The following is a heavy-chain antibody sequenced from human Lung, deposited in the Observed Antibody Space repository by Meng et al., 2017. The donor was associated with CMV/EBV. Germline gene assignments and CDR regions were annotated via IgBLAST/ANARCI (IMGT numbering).Heavy chain of an antibody. Sequence: GSLRLSXSVSSGSISGHFCSWIRQPPGKGLEWIGYIYSRGGSSYNPSLQSRVTISVDTSKNQVSLKLRSVTAADTAVYYCASFLAGAGPAFDNWGRGTPVTVSS. CDR1: SGSISGHF. CDR3: ASFLAGAGPAFDN. V-gene: IGHV4-59*03. J-gene: IGHJ4*02. D-gene: IGHD6-19*01. CDR2: IYSRGGS.